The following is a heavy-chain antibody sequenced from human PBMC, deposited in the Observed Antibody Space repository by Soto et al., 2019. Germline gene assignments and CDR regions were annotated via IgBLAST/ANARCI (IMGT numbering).Heavy chain of an antibody. CDR3: ARSQGSSTSLEIYYYYYYGMDV. CDR2: MNPNSGNT. J-gene: IGHJ6*02. CDR1: GYTFTSYD. Sequence: GASVKVSCKASGYTFTSYDINWVRQATGQGLEWMGWMNPNSGNTGYAQKFQGRVTMTRNTSISTSYMELSSLRSEDTAVYYCARSQGSSTSLEIYYYYYYGMDVWGQGTTVTVSS. D-gene: IGHD2-2*01. V-gene: IGHV1-8*01.